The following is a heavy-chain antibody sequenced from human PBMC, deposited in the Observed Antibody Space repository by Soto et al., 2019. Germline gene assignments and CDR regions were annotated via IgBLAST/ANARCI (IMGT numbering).Heavy chain of an antibody. CDR3: ARVRVPAAIGVFLDY. CDR2: ISNDGSRT. D-gene: IGHD2-2*01. V-gene: IGHV3-74*01. CDR1: GFTFSTFW. Sequence: GGSLRLSCAASGFTFSTFWMHWVRQAPGKGLQWVSRISNDGSRTNYADSVKGRFTISRDNSKNTLYLQMNSLGPEDTAVYYCARVRVPAAIGVFLDYWGQGTLVTVSS. J-gene: IGHJ4*02.